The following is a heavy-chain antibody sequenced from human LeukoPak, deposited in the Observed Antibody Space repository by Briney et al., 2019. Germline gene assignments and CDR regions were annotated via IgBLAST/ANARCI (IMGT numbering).Heavy chain of an antibody. V-gene: IGHV4-59*01. CDR3: ARTRVGATLDY. D-gene: IGHD1-26*01. CDR1: GGSISSYY. J-gene: IGHJ4*02. CDR2: IYYSGST. Sequence: PSETLSLTCTVSGGSISSYYWSWIRQPPGKGLEWIGYIYYSGSTNYNPSLKSRVTISVDTSKNQFSLKLSSVTAADTAVYYCARTRVGATLDYWGQGTLVTVSS.